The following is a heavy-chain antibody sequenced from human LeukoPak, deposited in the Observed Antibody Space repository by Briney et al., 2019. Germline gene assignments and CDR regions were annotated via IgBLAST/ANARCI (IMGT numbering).Heavy chain of an antibody. CDR1: GFTFSSYS. D-gene: IGHD1-1*01. CDR3: ATGRRLVGSY. J-gene: IGHJ4*02. CDR2: ISSSSSYI. Sequence: GGSLRLSCAASGFTFSSYSMNWVRQAPGKGLEWVSSISSSSSYIYYADSVKGRFTISRDNAKNSLYLQMNSLRAEDTAVYYCATGRRLVGSYWGQGTLVTVSS. V-gene: IGHV3-21*01.